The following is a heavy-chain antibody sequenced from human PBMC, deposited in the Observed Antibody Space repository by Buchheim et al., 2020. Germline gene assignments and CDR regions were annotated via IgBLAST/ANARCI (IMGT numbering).Heavy chain of an antibody. V-gene: IGHV3-33*01. CDR3: ARDEDSGGSDGMDV. D-gene: IGHD2-15*01. Sequence: QVQLVESGGGVVQPGRSLRLSCAASGFTFSSYGMHWVRQAPGKGLEWVAVIWYDGSNKYYADSVKGRFTISRDNSKNTLYLQMNSLRAEDTAVYYCARDEDSGGSDGMDVWGQGTT. J-gene: IGHJ6*02. CDR2: IWYDGSNK. CDR1: GFTFSSYG.